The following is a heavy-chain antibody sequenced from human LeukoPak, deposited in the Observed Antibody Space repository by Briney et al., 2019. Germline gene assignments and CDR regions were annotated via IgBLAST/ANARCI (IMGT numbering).Heavy chain of an antibody. CDR1: GLTFSSYW. CDR3: AELGITMIGGV. D-gene: IGHD3-10*02. V-gene: IGHV3-7*01. Sequence: GGSLRLSCAASGLTFSSYWMSWVRQAPGKGLEWVANIKQDGSEKYYVDFVKGRFTISRDNAKNSLYLQMNSLRAEDTAVYYCAELGITMIGGVWGKGTTVTISS. J-gene: IGHJ6*04. CDR2: IKQDGSEK.